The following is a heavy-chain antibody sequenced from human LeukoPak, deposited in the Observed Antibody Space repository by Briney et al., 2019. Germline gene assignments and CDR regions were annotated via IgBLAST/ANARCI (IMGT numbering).Heavy chain of an antibody. J-gene: IGHJ4*02. CDR1: GGSISSYY. CDR2: MYYSGST. Sequence: SETLSLTCTVSGGSISSYYWSWIRQPPGEGLEWIGYMYYSGSTNYNPSLKSRVTISVDTSKNQFSLKLSSVTAADTAVYYCARLRSYGSGSYYYFDYWGQGTLVTVSS. CDR3: ARLRSYGSGSYYYFDY. V-gene: IGHV4-59*08. D-gene: IGHD3-10*01.